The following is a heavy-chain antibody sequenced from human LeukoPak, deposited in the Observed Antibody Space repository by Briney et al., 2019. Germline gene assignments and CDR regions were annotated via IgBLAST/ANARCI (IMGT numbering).Heavy chain of an antibody. Sequence: GGSLRLSCAASGFTFRSYELNWVRQAPGKGLEWVSYISDIGTTQHYADSVKGRFTISRDNSKNTLYLQMNSLRVEDTAVYYCAKPPPDSSSWLFDYWGQGTLVTVSS. CDR1: GFTFRSYE. CDR2: ISDIGTTQ. V-gene: IGHV3-48*03. CDR3: AKPPPDSSSWLFDY. J-gene: IGHJ4*02. D-gene: IGHD6-13*01.